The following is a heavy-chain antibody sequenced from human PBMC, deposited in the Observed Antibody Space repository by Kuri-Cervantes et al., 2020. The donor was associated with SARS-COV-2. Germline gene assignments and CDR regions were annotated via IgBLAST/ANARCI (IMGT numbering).Heavy chain of an antibody. Sequence: GSLRLSCAVYGESFSGYYWTWIRQPPGKGLEWIGEINHRGSADYNPSLKSRVTISVDTSKNQFSLKLSSVTAADTAVYYCARGPGSSGWYGTLYYYYYMDVWGKGTTVTVSS. D-gene: IGHD6-19*01. CDR3: ARGPGSSGWYGTLYYYYYMDV. V-gene: IGHV4-34*01. CDR2: INHRGSA. CDR1: GESFSGYY. J-gene: IGHJ6*03.